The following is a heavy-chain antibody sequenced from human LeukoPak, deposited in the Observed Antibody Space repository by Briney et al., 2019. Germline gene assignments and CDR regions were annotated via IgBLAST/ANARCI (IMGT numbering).Heavy chain of an antibody. CDR2: MNPNSGTT. V-gene: IGHV1-8*01. CDR3: ARGRGPQRDWFDP. CDR1: GYTFTSYD. D-gene: IGHD5-12*01. J-gene: IGHJ5*02. Sequence: GASVKVSCKASGYTFTSYDINWVRQATGQGLEWMGWMNPNSGTTGYAQKLQGRVTMTRNTSISTAYMELSSLRSEDTAVYYCARGRGPQRDWFDPWGQGTLVTVSS.